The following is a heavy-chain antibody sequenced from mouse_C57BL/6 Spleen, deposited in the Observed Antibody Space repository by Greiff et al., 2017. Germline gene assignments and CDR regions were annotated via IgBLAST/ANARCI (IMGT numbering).Heavy chain of an antibody. CDR1: GFNIKDYY. V-gene: IGHV14-2*01. Sequence: VQLQQSGAELVKPGASVKLSCTASGFNIKDYYMHWVKQRTEQGLEWIGGIDPEDGETKNARKFKGKATITAETSSNTADLQLSSLTSEDTAVYYCARGAGSSPYYFDDWGQGTTLTVSS. J-gene: IGHJ2*01. CDR2: IDPEDGET. D-gene: IGHD1-1*01. CDR3: ARGAGSSPYYFDD.